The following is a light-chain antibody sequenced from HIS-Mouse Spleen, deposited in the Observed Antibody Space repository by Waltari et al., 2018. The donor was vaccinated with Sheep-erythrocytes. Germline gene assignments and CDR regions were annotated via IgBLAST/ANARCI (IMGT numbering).Light chain of an antibody. CDR1: SSDVGGYNY. CDR2: DVS. J-gene: IGLJ1*01. V-gene: IGLV2-14*03. CDR3: SSYTSSSTYV. Sequence: VSGSPGQSITISCTGTSSDVGGYNYVSWYQQHPGKAPKLMIYDVSNRPSGVSNRFSGSKSGNTASLTISGLQAEDEADYYCSSYTSSSTYVFGTGTKVTVL.